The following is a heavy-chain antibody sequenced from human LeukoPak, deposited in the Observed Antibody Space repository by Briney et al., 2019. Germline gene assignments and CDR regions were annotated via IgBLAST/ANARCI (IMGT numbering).Heavy chain of an antibody. CDR3: AKVGSAYSGYEY. Sequence: PGGSLRLSCAASGFIFSSYSMNWVRQAPGKGLEWVSSISSSSTYIYYADSVKGRFTISRDNAKNSLYLQMNSLRAEDTVVYYCAKVGSAYSGYEYWGQGTLVTVSS. V-gene: IGHV3-21*04. J-gene: IGHJ4*02. CDR2: ISSSSTYI. D-gene: IGHD5-12*01. CDR1: GFIFSSYS.